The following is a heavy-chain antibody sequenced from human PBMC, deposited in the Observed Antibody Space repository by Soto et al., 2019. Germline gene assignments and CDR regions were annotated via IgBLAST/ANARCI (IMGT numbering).Heavy chain of an antibody. Sequence: GESLKISCKGSGYSVSSYWITWVRQMPGKGLEWMGRIDPSDSYTNYSPSFQGHVTISADKSISTAYLQWSSLQATDTAMYYCAISDYYGSGSYYQDRYYGMDVWGQGTTVTVSS. CDR3: AISDYYGSGSYYQDRYYGMDV. J-gene: IGHJ6*02. D-gene: IGHD3-10*01. CDR1: GYSVSSYW. CDR2: IDPSDSYT. V-gene: IGHV5-10-1*01.